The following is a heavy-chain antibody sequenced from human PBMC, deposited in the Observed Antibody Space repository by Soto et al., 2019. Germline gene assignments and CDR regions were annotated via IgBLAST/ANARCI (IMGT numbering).Heavy chain of an antibody. CDR2: IYDGGNI. CDR3: ARHGPMYSENVFDY. Sequence: PGKGVEWIGSIYDGGNIYYNPSLESRVIISVDTSKNQCSLKLSAVAAADTAVYYCARHGPMYSENVFDYWGQGT. V-gene: IGHV4-39*01. J-gene: IGHJ4*02. D-gene: IGHD1-26*01.